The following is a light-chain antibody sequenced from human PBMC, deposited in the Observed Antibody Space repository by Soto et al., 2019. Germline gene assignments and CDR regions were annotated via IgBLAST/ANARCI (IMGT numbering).Light chain of an antibody. J-gene: IGKJ2*01. V-gene: IGKV2-28*01. CDR2: LGS. CDR1: QRLLHSNGYNS. Sequence: DIVMTQSPLSLPVTPGEPASISCRSSQRLLHSNGYNSLDWYLQKPGQSPQLLIYLGSTRASGVPDRFNGSGSGTDFTLNISRVEADDFGVYYCMQALQTPYTFGQGTKLEIK. CDR3: MQALQTPYT.